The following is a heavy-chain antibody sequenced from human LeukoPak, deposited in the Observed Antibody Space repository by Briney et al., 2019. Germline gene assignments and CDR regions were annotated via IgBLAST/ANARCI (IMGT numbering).Heavy chain of an antibody. V-gene: IGHV3-66*01. CDR3: ARGEWLLRYVFDL. J-gene: IGHJ5*01. Sequence: PGGSLRLSCAGSGLTVRTNYINWVRQSPRRGLEWVSITHTGGSTDYADSVKGRFTVARDDSKNTLYLQMNSLRAEDTAVYYCARGEWLLRYVFDLWGQGTLVTVSS. CDR2: THTGGST. D-gene: IGHD5-12*01. CDR1: GLTVRTNY.